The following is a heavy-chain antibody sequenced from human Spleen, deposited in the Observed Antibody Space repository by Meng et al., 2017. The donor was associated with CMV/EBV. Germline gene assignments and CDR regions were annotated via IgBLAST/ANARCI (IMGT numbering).Heavy chain of an antibody. J-gene: IGHJ4*02. CDR1: GYTFTSYG. V-gene: IGHV1-18*01. CDR2: ISAYNGNT. D-gene: IGHD2-2*01. CDR3: ARARYCSSTSCYAFDY. Sequence: ASVKVSCKASGYTFTSYGISWVRQAPGQGLEWMGWISAYNGNTNYAQKLQGRVTITTDESTSTAYMELSSLRSEDTAVYYCARARYCSSTSCYAFDYWGQGTLVTVSS.